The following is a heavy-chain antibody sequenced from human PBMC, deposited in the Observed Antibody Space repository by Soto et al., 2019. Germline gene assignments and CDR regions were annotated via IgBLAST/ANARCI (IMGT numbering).Heavy chain of an antibody. Sequence: ASVKVSCKASGYTFTSYGISWVRQAPGQGLEWMGWISAYDGNTNYAQKLQGRVTMTTDTSTSTAYMELRSLRSDDTAVYYCARDLRFATYGSGSYPRVKWFDPWGQGTLVTVSS. D-gene: IGHD3-10*01. CDR2: ISAYDGNT. CDR1: GYTFTSYG. CDR3: ARDLRFATYGSGSYPRVKWFDP. V-gene: IGHV1-18*01. J-gene: IGHJ5*02.